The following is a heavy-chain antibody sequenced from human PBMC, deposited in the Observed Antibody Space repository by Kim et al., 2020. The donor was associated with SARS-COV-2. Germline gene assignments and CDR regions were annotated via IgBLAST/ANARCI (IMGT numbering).Heavy chain of an antibody. CDR1: GYSISSSNW. V-gene: IGHV4-28*01. J-gene: IGHJ4*02. D-gene: IGHD3-22*01. CDR3: ARSDYYYDSSGYYYPPAD. CDR2: IYYSGST. Sequence: SETLSLTCAVAGYSISSSNWLGWIRQAPGKGLEWIGYIYYSGSTYYNPSLKSRVTISVDTAKNQFSPKLSSVRAVDTSVYYCARSDYYYDSSGYYYPPADWGQGNLVTVSS.